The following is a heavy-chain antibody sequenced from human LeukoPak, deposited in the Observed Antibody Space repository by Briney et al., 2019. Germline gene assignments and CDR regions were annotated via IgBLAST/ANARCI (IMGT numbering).Heavy chain of an antibody. CDR1: GYTFTGYY. V-gene: IGHV1-2*02. J-gene: IGHJ3*02. CDR2: IYPYSGDT. Sequence: ASVKVSCKSSGYTFTGYYIHWVRQAPGQGLEWMGWIYPYSGDTNYAQNFQGRVTMTRDTSISTAYMELSSLKSDDTAVYYCARDRNSGSSLDIWGQGTMLTVSS. D-gene: IGHD6-6*01. CDR3: ARDRNSGSSLDI.